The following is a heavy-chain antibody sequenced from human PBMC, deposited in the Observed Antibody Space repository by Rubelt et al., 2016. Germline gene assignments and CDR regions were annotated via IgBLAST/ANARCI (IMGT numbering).Heavy chain of an antibody. Sequence: QVQLVQSGAEVKKPGASVKVSCKASGYTFTSYYMHWVRQAPGQGLEWMGIINPSGGSTSYEKNVQGRVTRTRDTSTSTVYMELSSLGAEDTAVYYGARSPRYDFEDNWFDPWGQGTLVTVSS. CDR1: GYTFTSYY. V-gene: IGHV1-46*01. J-gene: IGHJ5*02. D-gene: IGHD3-3*01. CDR2: INPSGGST. CDR3: ARSPRYDFEDNWFDP.